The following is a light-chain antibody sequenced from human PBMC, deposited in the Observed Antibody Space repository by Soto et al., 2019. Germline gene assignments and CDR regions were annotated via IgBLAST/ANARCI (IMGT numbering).Light chain of an antibody. CDR2: EVS. CDR3: SSYSSSSTLVV. CDR1: SGDVGGYNY. J-gene: IGLJ2*01. Sequence: QSALTQPASVSGSLGQSITISCTGTSGDVGGYNYVSWYQQYPGKAPKLMIYEVSNRPSGVSNRFSGSKSGNTASLTISGLQAEDEADYYCSSYSSSSTLVVFGGGTKLTVL. V-gene: IGLV2-14*01.